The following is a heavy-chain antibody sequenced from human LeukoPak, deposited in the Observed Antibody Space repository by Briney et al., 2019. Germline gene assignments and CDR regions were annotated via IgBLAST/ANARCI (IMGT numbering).Heavy chain of an antibody. CDR3: ARDVQAGIAVADTTGAFDI. CDR1: GFSFSYHG. CDR2: ISGNGDRT. D-gene: IGHD6-19*01. V-gene: IGHV3-23*01. Sequence: PGGSLRLSCVASGFSFSYHGMNWVRLAPGKGPEWVSAISGNGDRTYYADSVKGRFTISRDNSKNTLYLQMNSLRAEDTAVYYCARDVQAGIAVADTTGAFDIWGQGTMVTVSS. J-gene: IGHJ3*02.